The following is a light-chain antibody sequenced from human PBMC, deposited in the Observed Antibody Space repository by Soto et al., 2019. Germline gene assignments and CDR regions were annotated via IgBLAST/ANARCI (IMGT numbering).Light chain of an antibody. CDR2: GAS. CDR3: QQYNNWPRT. Sequence: EIVMTQSPATLSVSTGERATLSCRASQSGSRNLAWYQQKPGQAPRLLIYGASTRATGIPAMFSGSGSVTEFTLTISSLQSEEFEVYYCQQYNNWPRTFGQGTKVEIQ. V-gene: IGKV3-15*01. J-gene: IGKJ1*01. CDR1: QSGSRN.